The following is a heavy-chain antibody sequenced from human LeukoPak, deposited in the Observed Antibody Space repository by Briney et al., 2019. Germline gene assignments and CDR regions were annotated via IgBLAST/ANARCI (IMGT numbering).Heavy chain of an antibody. Sequence: KPSENLSLTCAVYGGSFSGYYWSWIRQPPGKGLEWIGEINHSGSTNYNPSLKSRVTISVDTSKNQFSLKLSSVTAADTAVYYCARTVLWFPYGGVDPWGQGTLVTVSS. J-gene: IGHJ5*02. D-gene: IGHD3-10*01. CDR2: INHSGST. V-gene: IGHV4-34*01. CDR1: GGSFSGYY. CDR3: ARTVLWFPYGGVDP.